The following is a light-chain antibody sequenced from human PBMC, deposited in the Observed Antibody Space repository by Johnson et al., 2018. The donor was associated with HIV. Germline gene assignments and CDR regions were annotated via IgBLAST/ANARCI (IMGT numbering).Light chain of an antibody. CDR3: GTWDSRLNAYV. V-gene: IGLV1-51*01. Sequence: QSVLTQSPSVSAAPGQKVTISCSGSSSNIGNNYVSWYQQLPGTAPKLLIYDTYKRFFEIPDRFSGSKSGTSATLGITGLQTWDAADYYCGTWDSRLNAYVFGAGTKVTVL. J-gene: IGLJ1*01. CDR1: SSNIGNNY. CDR2: DTY.